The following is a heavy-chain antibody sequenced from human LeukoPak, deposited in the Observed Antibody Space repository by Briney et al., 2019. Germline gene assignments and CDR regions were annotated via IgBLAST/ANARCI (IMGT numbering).Heavy chain of an antibody. CDR2: IYYSGST. CDR3: ARDRGTYGDYTFDY. V-gene: IGHV4-59*01. CDR1: GGSISSYY. Sequence: SETLSLTCTVSGGSISSYYWSWIRQPPGKGLEWIGYIYYSGSTNYNPSLKSRVTISVDTSKNQFSLKLSSVTAADTAVYYCARDRGTYGDYTFDYWGQGTLVTVSS. J-gene: IGHJ4*02. D-gene: IGHD4-17*01.